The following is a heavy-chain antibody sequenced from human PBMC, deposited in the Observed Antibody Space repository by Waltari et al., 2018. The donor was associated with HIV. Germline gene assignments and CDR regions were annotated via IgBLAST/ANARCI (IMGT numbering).Heavy chain of an antibody. V-gene: IGHV1-2*02. CDR2: INPKSGGT. J-gene: IGHJ6*02. D-gene: IGHD2-2*01. Sequence: QVELVQSGAEVKKPGASVKVSCKASGYTFTDNYIHWVRQAPGHGLEWMGWINPKSGGTKHAQKFHGRVTMTRDTSMSTVYMEVSRLTSDDTAVYYCARGGASTTPRDYNYYGLDVWGQGTTVTVSS. CDR3: ARGGASTTPRDYNYYGLDV. CDR1: GYTFTDNY.